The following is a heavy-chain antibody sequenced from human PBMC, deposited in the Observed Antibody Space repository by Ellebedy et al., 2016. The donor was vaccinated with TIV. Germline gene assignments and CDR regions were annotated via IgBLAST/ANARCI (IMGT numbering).Heavy chain of an antibody. Sequence: GGSLRLSCAASGFTFSSYAMHWVRQAPGKGLEWVAVISYDGSNKYYADSVKGRFTISGDNSKNTLYLQMNSLRAEDTAVYYCARSDYMITFGGVIHESPQFDLWGRGTLVTVSS. CDR3: ARSDYMITFGGVIHESPQFDL. D-gene: IGHD3-16*02. V-gene: IGHV3-30*01. CDR2: ISYDGSNK. CDR1: GFTFSSYA. J-gene: IGHJ2*01.